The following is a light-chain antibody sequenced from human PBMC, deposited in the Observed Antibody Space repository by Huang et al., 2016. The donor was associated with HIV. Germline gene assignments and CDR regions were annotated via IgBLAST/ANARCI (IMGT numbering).Light chain of an antibody. CDR1: QSVSSN. V-gene: IGKV3-15*01. CDR2: GAT. CDR3: QQYNNWPRT. Sequence: EIVMTLSPATLSVSPGESATLSCRAGQSVSSNLAWYQQKPGQAPRLLIYGATTRATGIPARFSGSGSGTEFTLTISSLQPEDFAVYYCQQYNNWPRTFGQGTTVDIK. J-gene: IGKJ1*01.